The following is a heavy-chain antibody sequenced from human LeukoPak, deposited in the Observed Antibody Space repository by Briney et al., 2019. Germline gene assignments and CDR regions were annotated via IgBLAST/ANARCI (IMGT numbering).Heavy chain of an antibody. Sequence: QSGGSLRLSCAASGFTLSSYWMSWVRQAPGKGLEWVANIKQDGSEKYYVDSVKRRFTISRDNAKNSLYLQMNRLRAQDTAVYYCAREKNDYGDAFDYWGQGTLVTVSS. J-gene: IGHJ4*02. CDR2: IKQDGSEK. CDR1: GFTLSSYW. CDR3: AREKNDYGDAFDY. V-gene: IGHV3-7*01. D-gene: IGHD4-17*01.